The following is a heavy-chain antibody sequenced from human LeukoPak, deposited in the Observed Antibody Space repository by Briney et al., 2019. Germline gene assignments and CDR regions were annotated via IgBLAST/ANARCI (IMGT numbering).Heavy chain of an antibody. V-gene: IGHV3-23*01. CDR3: AMKHDYGDYLRPYYYYYYGMDV. CDR2: ISGSGGST. D-gene: IGHD4-17*01. CDR1: GFTFSSYA. Sequence: TGGSLRLSCAASGFTFSSYAMSWVRQAPGKGLEWVSAISGSGGSTYYADSVKGRFTISRDNSKNTLYLQMNSLRAEDTAVYYCAMKHDYGDYLRPYYYYYYGMDVWGQGTTVTVSS. J-gene: IGHJ6*02.